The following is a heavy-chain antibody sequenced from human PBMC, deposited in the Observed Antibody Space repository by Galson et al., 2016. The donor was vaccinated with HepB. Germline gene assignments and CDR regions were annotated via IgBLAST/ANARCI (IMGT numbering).Heavy chain of an antibody. CDR2: ISGYNGNT. D-gene: IGHD6-13*01. CDR3: ARGGTRPGYSSSWYSVVLDY. J-gene: IGHJ4*02. CDR1: GYTFTSYG. V-gene: IGHV1-18*01. Sequence: SVKVSCKASGYTFTSYGISWVRQAPGQGPEWMGWISGYNGNTKYTEKLQGRVTITIDTSTSSAYMELRSLRSDDTAVYYCARGGTRPGYSSSWYSVVLDYWGQGTLVTVSS.